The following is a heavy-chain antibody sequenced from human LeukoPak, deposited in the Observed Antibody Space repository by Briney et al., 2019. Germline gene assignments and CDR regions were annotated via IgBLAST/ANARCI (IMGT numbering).Heavy chain of an antibody. CDR2: IYSGGST. Sequence: RGGSLSLSCAVSGFTLSINYVMCVPHAPGKGLEWVSDIYSGGSTYYADSVKGRFTISRDNSKTTLCLQKNSLRAEDTAVYSCARDRFFDWSRVPPLDYYYMDVWGKGTTVTVSS. V-gene: IGHV3-53*01. CDR3: ARDRFFDWSRVPPLDYYYMDV. CDR1: GFTLSINY. D-gene: IGHD3-9*01. J-gene: IGHJ6*03.